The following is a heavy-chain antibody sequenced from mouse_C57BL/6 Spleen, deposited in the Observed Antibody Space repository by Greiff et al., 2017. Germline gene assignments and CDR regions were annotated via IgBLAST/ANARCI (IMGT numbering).Heavy chain of an antibody. CDR3: AAYYYGRVPDY. CDR1: GFSFTDYY. Sequence: EVQGVESGGGLVQPGGSLSLSCEASGFSFTDYYMSWVRQPPGKALEWLGFIRNKANGYTTEYSASVKGRFTIARYNSPSLLYLQMNALRAEDSSTYYCAAYYYGRVPDYWGQGTTLTVSS. J-gene: IGHJ2*01. CDR2: IRNKANGYTT. D-gene: IGHD1-1*01. V-gene: IGHV7-3*01.